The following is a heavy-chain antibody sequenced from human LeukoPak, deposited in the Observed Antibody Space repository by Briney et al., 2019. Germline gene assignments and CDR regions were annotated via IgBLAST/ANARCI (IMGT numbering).Heavy chain of an antibody. CDR3: AREGGSSGWTFDY. J-gene: IGHJ4*02. D-gene: IGHD6-19*01. Sequence: GGSLRLSCAASGFTVSSNYMSWVRQAPGKGLEWVSVIYRGGSTYYVDSVKGRFTISRDNSKNTLYLQMNSLRVEDTAVYYCAREGGSSGWTFDYWGQGTLVTVSS. CDR1: GFTVSSNY. CDR2: IYRGGST. V-gene: IGHV3-66*01.